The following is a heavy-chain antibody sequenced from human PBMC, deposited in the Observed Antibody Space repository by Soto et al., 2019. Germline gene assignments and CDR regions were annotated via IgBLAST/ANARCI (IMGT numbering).Heavy chain of an antibody. Sequence: ETLSLTCAVSGASVISTKWWSWVRQSPGKGLEWIGEIHHSETTNYNPSLKSRVAISLDTSKSQFSLKLTSVTATDTAVYYCVRQGFGALHGLVDVRGQGTTVTVSS. CDR2: IHHSETT. V-gene: IGHV4-4*02. D-gene: IGHD3-10*01. J-gene: IGHJ6*02. CDR1: GASVISTKW. CDR3: VRQGFGALHGLVDV.